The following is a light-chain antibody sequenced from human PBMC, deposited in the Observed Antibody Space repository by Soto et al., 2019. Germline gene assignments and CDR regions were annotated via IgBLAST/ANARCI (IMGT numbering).Light chain of an antibody. CDR2: EGS. CDR1: SGDVGSFNL. Sequence: QSVLTKPASVYGSPGQSITISCTGTSGDVGSFNLVSWYQQHPGKAPKLIIYEGSKRPSGVSNRFSGSKSGNTASLTISGLQAEDEADYYCCSYAGSNTFDVFGTGTKVTVL. V-gene: IGLV2-23*03. CDR3: CSYAGSNTFDV. J-gene: IGLJ1*01.